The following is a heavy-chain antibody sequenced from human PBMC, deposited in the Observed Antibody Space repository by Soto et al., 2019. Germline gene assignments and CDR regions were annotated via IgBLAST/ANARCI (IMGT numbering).Heavy chain of an antibody. CDR2: ISSSSYTK. CDR3: ATSEARHYGSLSPSFDY. J-gene: IGHJ4*02. Sequence: EVQLVESGGGLVQPGGSLRLSCAASGFSFSSYSMSWVRQAPGKGLEWVSYISSSSYTKYYSDSVKGRFTIPRDSAKKSLYLQMSSLRAEDTAVYYCATSEARHYGSLSPSFDYWGQGALVTVSS. D-gene: IGHD3-10*01. CDR1: GFSFSSYS. V-gene: IGHV3-48*01.